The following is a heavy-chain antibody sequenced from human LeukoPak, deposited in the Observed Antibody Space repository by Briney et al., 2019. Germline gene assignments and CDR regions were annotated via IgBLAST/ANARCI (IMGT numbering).Heavy chain of an antibody. V-gene: IGHV3-48*01. Sequence: GGSLRLSCAASGFTFSSYSMNWVRQAPGKGLEWVSYISSSSSTIYYADSVKGRFTISRDNAKNSLYLQMNSLRAEDTAVYYCVKRARLADNWGQGILVTVSS. J-gene: IGHJ4*02. CDR2: ISSSSSTI. CDR3: VKRARLADN. D-gene: IGHD6-6*01. CDR1: GFTFSSYS.